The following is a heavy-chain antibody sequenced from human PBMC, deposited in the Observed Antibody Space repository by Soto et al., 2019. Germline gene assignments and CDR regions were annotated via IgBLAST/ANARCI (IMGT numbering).Heavy chain of an antibody. Sequence: QVQLVQSGAEVKKPGSSVKVSCKASGGTFSSYAISWVRQAPGQGLEWMGGIIPIFGTANYAQKFQGRVTITADESTSTAYMELSSLRSEDTAVYYCASRGVVAATPHDYYYGMDVWGQGTTVTVSS. V-gene: IGHV1-69*01. J-gene: IGHJ6*02. D-gene: IGHD2-15*01. CDR2: IIPIFGTA. CDR3: ASRGVVAATPHDYYYGMDV. CDR1: GGTFSSYA.